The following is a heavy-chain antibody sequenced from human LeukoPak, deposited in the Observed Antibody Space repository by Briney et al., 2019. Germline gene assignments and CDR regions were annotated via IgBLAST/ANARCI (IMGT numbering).Heavy chain of an antibody. D-gene: IGHD3-22*01. CDR3: ARAFRNYYDTSGYYP. V-gene: IGHV4-4*07. CDR2: IYTSGST. J-gene: IGHJ5*02. CDR1: GGSISSYY. Sequence: SETLSLTCTVSGGSISSYYWSRIRQPAGKGLEWIGRIYTSGSTNYNPSLKSRVTISVDTSKNQFSLKLSSVTAADTAVHYCARAFRNYYDTSGYYPWGQGTLVTVSS.